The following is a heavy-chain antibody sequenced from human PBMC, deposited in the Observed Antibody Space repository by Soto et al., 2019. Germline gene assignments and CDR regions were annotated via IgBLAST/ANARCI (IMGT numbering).Heavy chain of an antibody. CDR2: ISYDGSNK. Sequence: GGSLRLSCAASGFTFSSYAMHWVRQAPGKGLEWVAVISYDGSNKYYADSVKGRFTISRDNSKNTLYLQMNSLRAEDTAVYYCAREGITMVRGGLPYYYYGMDVWGQGTTVTVSS. CDR3: AREGITMVRGGLPYYYYGMDV. V-gene: IGHV3-30-3*01. CDR1: GFTFSSYA. D-gene: IGHD3-10*01. J-gene: IGHJ6*02.